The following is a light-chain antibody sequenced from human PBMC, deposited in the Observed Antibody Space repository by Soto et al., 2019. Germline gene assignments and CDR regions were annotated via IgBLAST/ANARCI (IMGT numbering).Light chain of an antibody. V-gene: IGKV3-15*01. CDR1: QSVGSN. CDR3: QQYDQWPPYT. J-gene: IGKJ2*01. CDR2: AAS. Sequence: EVVLTPSPAPLSVSPGERVTLSCRASQSVGSNLAWFQQKPGQAPRLLMYAASTRPTSIAARFSGGGSGTEFTLTIHSLQSEDVAVYYCQQYDQWPPYTFGQGTKVDIK.